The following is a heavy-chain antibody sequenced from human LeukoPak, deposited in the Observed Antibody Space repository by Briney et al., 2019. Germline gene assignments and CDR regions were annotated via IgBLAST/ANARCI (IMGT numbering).Heavy chain of an antibody. V-gene: IGHV1-2*02. Sequence: GASVKVSCKASGYTLTDYYMHWVRQAPGQGLEWMGWINPKSGGTKFAQRFLGRVTMTRDTSISTAYMQLSSLTSDDTAVYYCARESRTDKWFDPWGQGTLVTVSS. J-gene: IGHJ5*02. CDR3: ARESRTDKWFDP. D-gene: IGHD2-2*01. CDR1: GYTLTDYY. CDR2: INPKSGGT.